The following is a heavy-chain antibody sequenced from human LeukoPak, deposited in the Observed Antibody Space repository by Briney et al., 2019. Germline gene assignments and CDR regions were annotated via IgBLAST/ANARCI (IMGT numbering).Heavy chain of an antibody. J-gene: IGHJ5*02. CDR1: GFTVSINE. V-gene: IGHV4-39*07. D-gene: IGHD5-24*01. CDR3: ARESLTWLQSRTSWFDP. CDR2: IYYSGST. Sequence: GSLRLSCAASGFTVSINEMSWIRQPPGKGLEWIGTIYYSGSTYYNPSLKSRVTISVDSSKNQFSLRLSSVTAADTAVYYCARESLTWLQSRTSWFDPWGQGTLVTVSS.